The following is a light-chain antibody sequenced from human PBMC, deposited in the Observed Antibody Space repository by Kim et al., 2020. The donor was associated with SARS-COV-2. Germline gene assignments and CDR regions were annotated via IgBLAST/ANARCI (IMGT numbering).Light chain of an antibody. J-gene: IGKJ1*01. CDR3: HQYGSSPQT. CDR1: QSVSSSY. CDR2: GAS. Sequence: EIVLTQSPGTLSLSPGERATLSCRASQSVSSSYLAWYQQKPGQAPRLLIYGASSRATGIPDKFSGSGSGTDFTLTISRLEAEDFAMYYCHQYGSSPQTFCQGTKVDIK. V-gene: IGKV3-20*01.